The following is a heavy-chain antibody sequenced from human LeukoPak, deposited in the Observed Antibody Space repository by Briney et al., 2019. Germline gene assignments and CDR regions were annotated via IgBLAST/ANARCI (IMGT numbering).Heavy chain of an antibody. CDR2: IKSDGSST. V-gene: IGHV3-74*01. CDR1: GFTFSTYW. CDR3: ARSDYYDN. Sequence: RGSLRLSCAPSGFTFSTYWMHWVRQAPGKGLVWVSRIKSDGSSTSYADSVKGRFTISRDNAKSTLYLQMNSLRAEDTAVYYCARSDYYDNWGQGTLVTVSS. J-gene: IGHJ4*02.